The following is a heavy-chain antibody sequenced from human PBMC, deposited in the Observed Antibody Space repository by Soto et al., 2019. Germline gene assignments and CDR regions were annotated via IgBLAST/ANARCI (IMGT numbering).Heavy chain of an antibody. Sequence: GGSLRLSCAASGFTFDDYAMHWVRQAPGKGLEWVSGISWNSGSIGYADSVKGRFTISRDNAKNSLYLQMNSLRAEDTALYYCAKGKTRGHDAFDIWGQGTMVTVSS. CDR2: ISWNSGSI. J-gene: IGHJ3*02. CDR1: GFTFDDYA. V-gene: IGHV3-9*01. CDR3: AKGKTRGHDAFDI.